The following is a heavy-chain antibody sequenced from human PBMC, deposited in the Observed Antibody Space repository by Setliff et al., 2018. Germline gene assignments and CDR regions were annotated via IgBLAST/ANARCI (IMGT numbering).Heavy chain of an antibody. Sequence: ASVKVSCKVSGYTLTELSIHWVRQAPGKGLEWMGGFDPEDGETIYAQKFQGGVTMTEDTSTDTAYMELSSLRSEDTAVYYCATNSGGNTIDAFDIWGQGTMVTVSS. CDR3: ATNSGGNTIDAFDI. CDR2: FDPEDGET. CDR1: GYTLTELS. V-gene: IGHV1-24*01. J-gene: IGHJ3*02. D-gene: IGHD2-15*01.